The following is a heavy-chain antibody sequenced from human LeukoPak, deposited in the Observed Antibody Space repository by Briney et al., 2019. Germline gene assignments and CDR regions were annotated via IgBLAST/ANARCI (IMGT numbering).Heavy chain of an antibody. V-gene: IGHV4-61*02. D-gene: IGHD2-2*01. J-gene: IGHJ6*03. CDR1: GGSISSGSYY. CDR3: AREFIVVVPAATPTHMDV. Sequence: SETLSLTCTVSGGSISSGSYYWSWIRQPAGKGLEWIGRIYTSGSTNYNPSPKSRVTISVDTSKNQFSLKLSSVTAADTAVYYCAREFIVVVPAATPTHMDVWGKGTTVTVSS. CDR2: IYTSGST.